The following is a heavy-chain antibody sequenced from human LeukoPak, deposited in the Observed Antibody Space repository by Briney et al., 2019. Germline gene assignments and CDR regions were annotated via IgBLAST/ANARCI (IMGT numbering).Heavy chain of an antibody. CDR2: INSDGSTT. D-gene: IGHD6-13*01. CDR3: ARGSAAPGLIEY. J-gene: IGHJ4*02. Sequence: GGSLRLSCAASGFTFSNYLIHWVRQAPGKGLLWVSRINSDGSTTNYADSVKGRFTISRDNAKSTVYLQVNSLRAEDTAVYYCARGSAAPGLIEYWGQGTLVTVSS. CDR1: GFTFSNYL. V-gene: IGHV3-74*01.